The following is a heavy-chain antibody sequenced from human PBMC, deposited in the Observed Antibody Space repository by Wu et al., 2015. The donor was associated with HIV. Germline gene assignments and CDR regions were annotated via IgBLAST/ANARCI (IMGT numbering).Heavy chain of an antibody. CDR3: ARGGGYSHGYYDWFDP. Sequence: QVQMVQSEAEVKKPGASVTVSCKASGDIISDYGVHWVRQAPGQGLEWMGWINHNSGGATYEQKFLGRVAMTRDTSISTAFLKLSRLRFDDTAVYYCARGGGYSHGYYDWFDPVGPGNPGHRLL. J-gene: IGHJ5*02. CDR2: INHNSGGA. CDR1: GDIISDYG. V-gene: IGHV1-2*02. D-gene: IGHD5-18*01.